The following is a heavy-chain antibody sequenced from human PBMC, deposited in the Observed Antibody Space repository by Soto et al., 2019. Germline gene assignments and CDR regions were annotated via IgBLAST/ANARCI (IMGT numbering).Heavy chain of an antibody. D-gene: IGHD6-13*01. V-gene: IGHV1-46*04. CDR1: GYTFTEHN. Sequence: QVQLVQSGAEMKKPGASVTISCKASGYTFTEHNMHWVRQAPGQGPEWMGVVRPSGGGATYVKKLQGRVTMTSDTSANTVYMELTSLRFEDTAMYFCARDQVADTYHFDYWGQGTLVTVSS. CDR2: VRPSGGGA. CDR3: ARDQVADTYHFDY. J-gene: IGHJ4*02.